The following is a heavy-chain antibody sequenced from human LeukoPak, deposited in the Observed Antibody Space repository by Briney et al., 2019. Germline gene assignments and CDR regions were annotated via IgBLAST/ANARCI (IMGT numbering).Heavy chain of an antibody. Sequence: PSETLSLTCTVSGYSISSGYYWGWIRQPPGKGLEWIGSIYHSGSTYYNPSLKSRVTISVDTSKNQFSLKLSSVTAADTAVYFCARGYDFWSENWFDPWGQGTLVTVSS. D-gene: IGHD3-3*01. CDR1: GYSISSGYY. CDR3: ARGYDFWSENWFDP. CDR2: IYHSGST. V-gene: IGHV4-38-2*02. J-gene: IGHJ5*02.